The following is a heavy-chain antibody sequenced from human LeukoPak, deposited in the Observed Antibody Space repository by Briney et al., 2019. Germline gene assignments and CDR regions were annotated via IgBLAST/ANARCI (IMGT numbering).Heavy chain of an antibody. Sequence: GGSLRLSCAASGFTFSSFWISWVRQAPGKGLEWVANIETDGSEKYYVDSVKGRFTISRDNAMNSAYLQMNSLRVEDTAMYYCVRDAWFGESRAGGQGTLVTVSP. CDR3: VRDAWFGESRA. D-gene: IGHD3-10*01. V-gene: IGHV3-7*01. CDR1: GFTFSSFW. J-gene: IGHJ4*02. CDR2: IETDGSEK.